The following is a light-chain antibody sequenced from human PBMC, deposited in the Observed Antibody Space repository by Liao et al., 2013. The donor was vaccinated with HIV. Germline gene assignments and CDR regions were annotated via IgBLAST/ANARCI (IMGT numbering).Light chain of an antibody. CDR2: SNT. Sequence: SYELTQSPSVSVAPGETARIACGGNNVGSKYVHWYQQKPGQAPVLVIFSNTDRPSGIPERFSGSNSGNTATLTISRVEAGDEADYYCQVWDGDYALFGGGTKLTVL. CDR3: QVWDGDYAL. CDR1: NVGSKY. V-gene: IGLV3-21*04. J-gene: IGLJ2*01.